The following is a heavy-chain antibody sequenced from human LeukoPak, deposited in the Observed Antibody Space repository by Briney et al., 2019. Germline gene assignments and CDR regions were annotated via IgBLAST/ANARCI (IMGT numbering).Heavy chain of an antibody. CDR2: IYYSGST. Sequence: SETLPLTCTVSGGSISSSSYYWGWIRQPPGKGLEWIGSIYYSGSTYYNPSLKSRVTISVDTSKNQFSLKLSSVTAADTAVYYCARAGYSYGRRYYFDYWGQGTLVTVSS. CDR1: GGSISSSSYY. CDR3: ARAGYSYGRRYYFDY. D-gene: IGHD5-18*01. V-gene: IGHV4-39*01. J-gene: IGHJ4*02.